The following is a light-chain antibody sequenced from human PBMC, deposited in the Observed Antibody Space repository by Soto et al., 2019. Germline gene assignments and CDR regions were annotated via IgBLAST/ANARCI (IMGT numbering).Light chain of an antibody. CDR2: KAS. J-gene: IGKJ1*01. V-gene: IGKV1-5*03. Sequence: DIQMTQSPSTLSASVGDRVTITCRASRSISSWLAWYQQKPGKAPKLLIYKASTLESGVPSRFSGSASGAEFTLTISSLQPDDFATYYCQQYNTYRTFGQGTKVDIK. CDR3: QQYNTYRT. CDR1: RSISSW.